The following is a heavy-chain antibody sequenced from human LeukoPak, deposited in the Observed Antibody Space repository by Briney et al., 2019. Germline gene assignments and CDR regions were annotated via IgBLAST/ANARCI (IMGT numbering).Heavy chain of an antibody. D-gene: IGHD2-15*01. V-gene: IGHV1-8*03. J-gene: IGHJ4*02. Sequence: ASVTVSCKASGYTFTSYDINWVRQATGQGLEWMGWMNPNSGNTGYAQKFQGRVTITRNTSISTAYMELSSLRAEDTAVYYCAKDRPTRRYCSGGSCYSRHFDYWGQGTLVTVSS. CDR2: MNPNSGNT. CDR3: AKDRPTRRYCSGGSCYSRHFDY. CDR1: GYTFTSYD.